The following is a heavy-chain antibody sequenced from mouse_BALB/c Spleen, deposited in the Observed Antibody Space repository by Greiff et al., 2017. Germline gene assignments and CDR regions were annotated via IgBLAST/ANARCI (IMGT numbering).Heavy chain of an antibody. J-gene: IGHJ3*01. CDR1: GFSLTSYG. CDR3: AGGYDDCAWFAY. CDR2: IWAGGST. D-gene: IGHD2-3*01. V-gene: IGHV2-9*02. Sequence: VQLQQSGPGLVAPSQSLSITCTVSGFSLTSYGVHWVRQPPGKGLEWLGVIWAGGSTNYNSALMSRLSISKDNSKGQVFLKRNSLQTDDTAMYYCAGGYDDCAWFAYWGQGTLVTVSA.